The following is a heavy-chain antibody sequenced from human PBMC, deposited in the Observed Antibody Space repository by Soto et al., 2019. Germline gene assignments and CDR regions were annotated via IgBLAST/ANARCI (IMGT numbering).Heavy chain of an antibody. Sequence: PSETLSLTCTVSGGSISSGGYYWSWIRQHPGKGLEWIGYIYYSGSTYYNPSLKSRVTISVDTSKNQFSLKLSSVTAADTAVYYCARDRPGPEPQNWFDPWGQGTLVTVSS. CDR1: GGSISSGGYY. CDR3: ARDRPGPEPQNWFDP. J-gene: IGHJ5*02. CDR2: IYYSGST. V-gene: IGHV4-31*03. D-gene: IGHD1-26*01.